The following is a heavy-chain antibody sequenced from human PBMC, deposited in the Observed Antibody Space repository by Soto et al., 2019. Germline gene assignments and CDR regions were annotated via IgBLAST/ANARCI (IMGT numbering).Heavy chain of an antibody. Sequence: SVKVSCKASGGTFSSYAINLLRHAPGQGLEWMGGIIPIFGTANYAQKFQGRVTITADESTSTAYMELSSLRSEDTAVYYCARGITMVVVVITWDMDVWGQGTTVTVSS. J-gene: IGHJ6*02. CDR2: IIPIFGTA. CDR1: GGTFSSYA. D-gene: IGHD3-22*01. V-gene: IGHV1-69*01. CDR3: ARGITMVVVVITWDMDV.